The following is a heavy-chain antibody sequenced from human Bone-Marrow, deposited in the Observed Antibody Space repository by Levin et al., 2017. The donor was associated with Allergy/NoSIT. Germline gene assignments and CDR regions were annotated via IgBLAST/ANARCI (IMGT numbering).Heavy chain of an antibody. V-gene: IGHV3-30-3*01. D-gene: IGHD6-19*01. CDR3: AREAGKWLDRRAFDI. CDR1: GFTFSFYA. CDR2: LSYDGDTK. J-gene: IGHJ3*02. Sequence: PGESLKISCAASGFTFSFYALHWVRQAPGKGLEWVAVLSYDGDTKNYADSVKGRFTVSRDNSKNTLYLQMKSLGAEDTAVYYCAREAGKWLDRRAFDIWGQGTMVTVSS.